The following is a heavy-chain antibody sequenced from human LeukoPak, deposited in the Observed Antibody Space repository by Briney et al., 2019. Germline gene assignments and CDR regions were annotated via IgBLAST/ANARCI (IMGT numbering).Heavy chain of an antibody. CDR1: GFTFSSYA. Sequence: EPGGSLRLSCAASGFTFSSYAMRWVRQAPGKGREWVSAISGSGGSTYYADSVKGRFTISRDNSKNTLYLQMNSLRAEDTAIYYCARDERLLSFLKWGQGTLVTVSS. D-gene: IGHD3-3*01. J-gene: IGHJ4*02. CDR3: ARDERLLSFLK. CDR2: ISGSGGST. V-gene: IGHV3-23*01.